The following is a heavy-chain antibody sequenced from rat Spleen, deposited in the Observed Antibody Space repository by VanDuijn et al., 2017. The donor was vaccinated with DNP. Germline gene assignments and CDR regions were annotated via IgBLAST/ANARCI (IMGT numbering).Heavy chain of an antibody. CDR2: INSAGRT. J-gene: IGHJ3*01. Sequence: EVLFQESGPGLVKPSQSLSLTCSVTGFSITNSYRWNWIRQFPGNGLEWMGYINSAGRTYYNPSLKGRISITRDTSRNQFFLQVNSGTTEDTATYYCASTQFSGDVNWFAYWGQGTLVTVSS. V-gene: IGHV3-3*01. D-gene: IGHD1-1*01. CDR1: GFSITNSYR. CDR3: ASTQFSGDVNWFAY.